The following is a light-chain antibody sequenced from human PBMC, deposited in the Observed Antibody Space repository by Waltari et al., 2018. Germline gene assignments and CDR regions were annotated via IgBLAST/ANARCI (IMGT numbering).Light chain of an antibody. CDR1: DYNY. CDR2: DVT. V-gene: IGLV2-14*03. J-gene: IGLJ3*02. Sequence: QSALAQPASVSGSPGQSITFSCTGDYNYVPWYQHHPGRAPKPVIYDVTNRPSGVSDRFSGSKSGNTASLTISGLQAEDEAYYYCSSYVGHTLWVFGGGTKLTVL. CDR3: SSYVGHTLWV.